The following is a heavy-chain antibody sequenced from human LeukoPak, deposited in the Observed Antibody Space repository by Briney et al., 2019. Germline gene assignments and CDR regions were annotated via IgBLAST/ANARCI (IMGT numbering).Heavy chain of an antibody. D-gene: IGHD3-22*01. CDR3: ATRGLKVTMIIGGFDI. CDR1: GGSISSGGYY. Sequence: SETLSLTSTVSGGSISSGGYYWSWIRQHPGKGLEWIGYIYYSGSTYYNPSLKSRVTISVDKSKNQFSLKLSSVTAADTAVYYCATRGLKVTMIIGGFDIWGQGTMVTVSS. CDR2: IYYSGST. J-gene: IGHJ3*02. V-gene: IGHV4-31*09.